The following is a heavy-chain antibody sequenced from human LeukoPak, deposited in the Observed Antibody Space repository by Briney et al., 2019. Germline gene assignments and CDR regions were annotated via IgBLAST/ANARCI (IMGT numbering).Heavy chain of an antibody. Sequence: GGSLRLSCAASGFTFSSYWMSWVRQAPGKGLEWVANIKQDGSEKYYVDSVKGRFTISRDNAKNSLYLQMNSLRAEDTAVYYCARNPQPYYDFWSGPENYYMDVWGKGTTVTVSS. J-gene: IGHJ6*03. CDR1: GFTFSSYW. V-gene: IGHV3-7*01. D-gene: IGHD3-3*01. CDR3: ARNPQPYYDFWSGPENYYMDV. CDR2: IKQDGSEK.